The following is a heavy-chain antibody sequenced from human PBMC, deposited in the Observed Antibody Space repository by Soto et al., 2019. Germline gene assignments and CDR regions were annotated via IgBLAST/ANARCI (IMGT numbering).Heavy chain of an antibody. J-gene: IGHJ4*02. CDR2: IYYSGST. CDR1: GGSISSSSYY. CDR3: ARGPLVDWLLYSFPFFGY. Sequence: SETLSLTCTVSGGSISSSSYYWGWIRQPPGKGLEWIGSIYYSGSTYYNPSLKSRVTISVDTSKNQFSLKLSSVTAADTAVYYCARGPLVDWLLYSFPFFGYWGQGTLVTVSS. D-gene: IGHD3-9*01. V-gene: IGHV4-39*01.